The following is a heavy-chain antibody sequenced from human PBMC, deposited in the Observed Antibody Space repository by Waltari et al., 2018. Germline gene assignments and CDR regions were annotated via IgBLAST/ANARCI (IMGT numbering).Heavy chain of an antibody. J-gene: IGHJ4*02. CDR3: ARGAVAGAVNFDY. V-gene: IGHV6-1*01. CDR2: AYYRSRRYM. D-gene: IGHD6-19*01. CDR1: GDSVSGSPAV. Sequence: QVQLQQSGPGLVKPSQTLSLTCAISGDSVSGSPAVWNWIRQSPSRGLEWLGRAYYRSRRYMDDAVHVKIRMTINPDASKNQCSLQLNSVTPEDTAVYYCARGAVAGAVNFDYWGQGTLVTVSS.